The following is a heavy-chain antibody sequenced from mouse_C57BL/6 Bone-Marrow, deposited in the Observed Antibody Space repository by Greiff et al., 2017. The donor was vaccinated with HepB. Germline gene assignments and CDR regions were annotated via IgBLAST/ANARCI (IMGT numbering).Heavy chain of an antibody. J-gene: IGHJ1*03. V-gene: IGHV14-1*01. CDR2: IDPEDGDT. D-gene: IGHD1-1*01. CDR3: TTYYYGSSSYWYFDV. CDR1: GLNIKDYY. Sequence: EVQLQQSGAELVRPGASVKLSCTASGLNIKDYYMHWVKQRPEQGLEWIGRIDPEDGDTEYAPKFQGKATMTADTSSNTAYLQLSSLTSEDTAVYYCTTYYYGSSSYWYFDVWGTGTTVTVSS.